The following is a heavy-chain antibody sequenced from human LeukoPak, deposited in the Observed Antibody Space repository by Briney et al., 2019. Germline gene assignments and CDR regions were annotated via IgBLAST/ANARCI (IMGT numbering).Heavy chain of an antibody. Sequence: GGSLRLSCAASGFTFSSYWMSWVRQAPGKGLEWVANIKQDGSEKYYVDSVKGRFTISRDNSKNTLYLQMNSLRAEDTAVYYCASHQRHFDYWGQGTLVTVSS. CDR3: ASHQRHFDY. CDR2: IKQDGSEK. D-gene: IGHD6-25*01. V-gene: IGHV3-7*01. CDR1: GFTFSSYW. J-gene: IGHJ4*02.